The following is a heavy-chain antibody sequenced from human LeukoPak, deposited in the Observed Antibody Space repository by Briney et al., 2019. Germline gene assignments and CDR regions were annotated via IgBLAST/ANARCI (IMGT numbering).Heavy chain of an antibody. CDR2: INPNSGGT. J-gene: IGHJ4*02. V-gene: IGHV1-2*02. D-gene: IGHD6-13*01. Sequence: ASVKVSCKASGYTFTGYYMHWVRQAPGQGLEWMGWINPNSGGTNYAQKFQGRVTMTRDTSISTAYTELSRLRSDDTAVYYCARDSSWSHPLIDYWGQGTLVTVSS. CDR1: GYTFTGYY. CDR3: ARDSSWSHPLIDY.